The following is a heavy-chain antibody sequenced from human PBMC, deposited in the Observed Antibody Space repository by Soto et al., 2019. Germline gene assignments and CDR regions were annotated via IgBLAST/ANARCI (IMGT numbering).Heavy chain of an antibody. CDR3: ARTSSPSSGWYNWFDP. J-gene: IGHJ5*02. CDR1: GGSISSSSDY. D-gene: IGHD6-19*01. V-gene: IGHV4-39*01. Sequence: PSETLSLTCTVSGGSISSSSDYWGWIRQPPGKGLEWIGGINHSGSTNYNPSLKSRVTISVDTSKNQFSLKLSSVTAADTAVYYCARTSSPSSGWYNWFDPWGQGTLVTVSS. CDR2: INHSGST.